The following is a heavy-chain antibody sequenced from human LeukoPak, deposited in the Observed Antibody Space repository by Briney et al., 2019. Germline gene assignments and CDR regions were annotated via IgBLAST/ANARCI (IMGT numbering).Heavy chain of an antibody. J-gene: IGHJ3*01. V-gene: IGHV3-48*04. CDR2: ISSSSSTI. CDR3: EREAGGGSLWCGEYFF. D-gene: IGHD3-10*01. CDR1: GFTFSSYS. Sequence: GGSLRVSCAASGFTFSSYSMNWVRQAPGKGLEWVSYISSSSSTIYYADSVKGRFTISRDNAKNSLYLQMNSLRAEDTAVYYWEREAGGGSLWCGEYFFWSKGKRVTVSS.